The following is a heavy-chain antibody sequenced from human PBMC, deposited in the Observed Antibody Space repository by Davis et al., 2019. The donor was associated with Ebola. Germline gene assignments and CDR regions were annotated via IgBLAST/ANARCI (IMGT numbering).Heavy chain of an antibody. J-gene: IGHJ3*02. V-gene: IGHV1-46*03. D-gene: IGHD5-12*01. Sequence: ASVKVSCKASGYTFTNYYMHWVRLAPGQGLEWMGMINPHDGRTIYAQKFQGRVTVTRDTSTITVYMDLSSLRSEDTALYYCTTPGGQDSGYDVFDIWGQGTMVTVSS. CDR3: TTPGGQDSGYDVFDI. CDR2: INPHDGRT. CDR1: GYTFTNYY.